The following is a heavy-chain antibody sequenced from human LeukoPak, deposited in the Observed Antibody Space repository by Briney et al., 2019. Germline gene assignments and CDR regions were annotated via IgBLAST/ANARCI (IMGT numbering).Heavy chain of an antibody. CDR1: GFTFSSYA. CDR3: ARDRDYFDY. D-gene: IGHD3-10*01. Sequence: GSLRLSCAASGFTFSSYAMHWVRQPPGKGLEWIGYIYYSGSTNYNPSLKSRVTISVDTSKNQFSLKLSSVTAADTAVYYCARDRDYFDYWGQGTLVTVSS. V-gene: IGHV4-59*01. CDR2: IYYSGST. J-gene: IGHJ4*02.